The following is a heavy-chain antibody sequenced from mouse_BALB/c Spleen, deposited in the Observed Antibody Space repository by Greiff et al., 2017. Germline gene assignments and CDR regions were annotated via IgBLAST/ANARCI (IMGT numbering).Heavy chain of an antibody. J-gene: IGHJ4*01. CDR3: ARSSTTVVALYYYAMDY. Sequence: VQLQQSAAELARPGASVKMSCKASGYTFTSYTMHWVKQRPGQGLEWIGYINPSSGYTEYNQKFKDKTTLTADKSSSTAYMQLSSLTSEDSAVYYCARSSTTVVALYYYAMDYWGQGTSVTVSS. CDR1: GYTFTSYT. V-gene: IGHV1-4*02. CDR2: INPSSGYT. D-gene: IGHD1-1*01.